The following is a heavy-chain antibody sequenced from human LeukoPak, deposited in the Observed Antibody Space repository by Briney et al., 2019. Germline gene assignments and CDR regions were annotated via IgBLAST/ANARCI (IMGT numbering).Heavy chain of an antibody. CDR3: AASPPLNSGSYNYFGY. D-gene: IGHD1-26*01. Sequence: TSVKVSCKASGFTFTSSAVQWVRQARGQRLEWIGWIVVGSGNTNYAQKFQERVTITRDMSTSTAYMELSSLRSEDTAVYYCAASPPLNSGSYNYFGYWGQGTLVTVSS. CDR1: GFTFTSSA. J-gene: IGHJ4*02. CDR2: IVVGSGNT. V-gene: IGHV1-58*01.